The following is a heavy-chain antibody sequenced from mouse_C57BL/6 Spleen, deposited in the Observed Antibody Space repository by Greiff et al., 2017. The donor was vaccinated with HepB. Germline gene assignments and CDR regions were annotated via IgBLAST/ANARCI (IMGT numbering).Heavy chain of an antibody. D-gene: IGHD3-2*02. CDR3: ARRAQADY. CDR1: GYAFSSSW. J-gene: IGHJ2*01. V-gene: IGHV1-82*01. Sequence: VQLQQSGPELVKPGASVKISCKASGYAFSSSWMNWVKQRPGKGLEWIGRIYPGDGDTNYNGKFKGKATLTADKSSSTAYMQLSSLTSEDSAVYFCARRAQADYWGPGTTLTVSS. CDR2: IYPGDGDT.